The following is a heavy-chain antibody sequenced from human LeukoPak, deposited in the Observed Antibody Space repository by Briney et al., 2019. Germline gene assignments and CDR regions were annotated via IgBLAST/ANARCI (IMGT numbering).Heavy chain of an antibody. CDR1: GGSISSGGYY. V-gene: IGHV4-31*03. J-gene: IGHJ6*03. CDR3: ASGFGDYYYMDV. CDR2: IYYSGST. D-gene: IGHD3-10*01. Sequence: SETLSLTCTVSGGSISSGGYYWSWIRQHPGKGLEWIGYIYYSGSTYYNPSLKSRVTISVDTSKNQFSLKLSSVTAADTAVYYCASGFGDYYYMDVWGKGTTVTVPS.